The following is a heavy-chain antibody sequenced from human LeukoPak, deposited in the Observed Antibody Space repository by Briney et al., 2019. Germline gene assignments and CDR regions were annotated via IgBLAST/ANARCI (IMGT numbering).Heavy chain of an antibody. V-gene: IGHV3-9*01. Sequence: SLRLSCAASGFTFDDYALHWVRQAPGKGLEWVSGISWNSGSIGYADSVKGRFTISRDNAKNSLYLQMNSLRAEDTALYYCAKDRFIGYRSSSPDYWGQGTLVTVSS. CDR2: ISWNSGSI. CDR1: GFTFDDYA. D-gene: IGHD6-13*01. CDR3: AKDRFIGYRSSSPDY. J-gene: IGHJ4*02.